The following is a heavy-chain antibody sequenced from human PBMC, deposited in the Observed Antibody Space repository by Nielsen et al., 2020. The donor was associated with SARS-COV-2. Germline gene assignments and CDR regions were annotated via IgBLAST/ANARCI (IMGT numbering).Heavy chain of an antibody. D-gene: IGHD6-19*01. CDR3: ARDSAGPYYYYYYGMDV. V-gene: IGHV3-7*03. J-gene: IGHJ6*02. CDR1: GFTFSSYW. Sequence: GGSLRLSCAASGFTFSSYWMSWVRQAPGKGLEWVANIKQDGSEKYYVDSVKGRFTISRDNAKNSLYLQMNSLRAEDTAVYYCARDSAGPYYYYYYGMDVWGQGTTVTVSS. CDR2: IKQDGSEK.